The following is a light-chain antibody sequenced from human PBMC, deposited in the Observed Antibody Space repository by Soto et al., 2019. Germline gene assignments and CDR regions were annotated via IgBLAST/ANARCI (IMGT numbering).Light chain of an antibody. V-gene: IGKV1-5*01. J-gene: IGKJ1*01. Sequence: IPMTQSPPTLSASVGDRVTITCRAGQNSNSQLAWYQQKPGKAPKVLIYGASSLESGVPSRFSGSGSGTEFTLTISSLQSDDFATYYCQQYASYKSFGQGTKVEVK. CDR2: GAS. CDR1: QNSNSQ. CDR3: QQYASYKS.